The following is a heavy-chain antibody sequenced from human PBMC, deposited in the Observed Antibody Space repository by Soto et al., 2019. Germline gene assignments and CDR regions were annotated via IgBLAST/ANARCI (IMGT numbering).Heavy chain of an antibody. Sequence: XESLRLSCAASGFTFSTYEMNWVRQAPGKGLEWVSYISSSGSTIYYADSVKGRFTISRDNAKNSLYLQMNSLRAEDTAVCYCAISSGYGYYGMDVWGQGTTVTVSS. V-gene: IGHV3-48*03. J-gene: IGHJ6*02. D-gene: IGHD5-12*01. CDR1: GFTFSTYE. CDR3: AISSGYGYYGMDV. CDR2: ISSSGSTI.